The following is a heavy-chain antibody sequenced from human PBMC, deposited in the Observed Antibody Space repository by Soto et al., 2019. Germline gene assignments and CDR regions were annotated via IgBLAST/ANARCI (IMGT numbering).Heavy chain of an antibody. CDR1: GGSISSYY. V-gene: IGHV4-59*01. J-gene: IGHJ4*02. Sequence: QVQLQESGPGLVKPSETLSLTCTVSGGSISSYYWSWIRQPPGKGLEWIGYIYYSGSTNYNPSLRSRVTISVDTSKNQFSLKLISVTAADTALYYCARGDDYGDYWGQGTLVTVSS. CDR2: IYYSGST. CDR3: ARGDDYGDY.